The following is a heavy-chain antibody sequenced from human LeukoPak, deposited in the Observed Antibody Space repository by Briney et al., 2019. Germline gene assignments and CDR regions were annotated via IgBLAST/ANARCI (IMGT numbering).Heavy chain of an antibody. CDR2: INPSGGST. D-gene: IGHD5-12*01. V-gene: IGHV1-46*01. J-gene: IGHJ6*03. CDR1: GYTFTSYY. CDR3: ARGEGYSGYGTYYYYYYMDV. Sequence: ASVKVSCKASGYTFTSYYMHWVRQAPGQGLEWMGIINPSGGSTSYAQKFQGRVTMTRDTSTSTAYMELSSLRSEDTAVYYCARGEGYSGYGTYYYYYYMDVWGKGTTVTISS.